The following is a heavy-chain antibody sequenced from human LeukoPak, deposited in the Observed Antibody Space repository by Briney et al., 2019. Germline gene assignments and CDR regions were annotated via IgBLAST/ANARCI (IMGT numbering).Heavy chain of an antibody. Sequence: GASVTVSCTASGYTFTIYAMHWVRQAPGQRLEWMGWINAGSGNTRYSQNFQGRVTITRDTSANTAYMELGSLRSEDTAVYYCARDRLITKQQPFLSFDPWGQGTLVTVSS. CDR2: INAGSGNT. J-gene: IGHJ5*02. CDR1: GYTFTIYA. CDR3: ARDRLITKQQPFLSFDP. D-gene: IGHD3-16*01. V-gene: IGHV1-3*01.